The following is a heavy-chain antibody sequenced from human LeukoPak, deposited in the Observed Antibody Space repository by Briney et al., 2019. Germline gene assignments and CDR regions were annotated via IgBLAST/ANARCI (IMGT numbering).Heavy chain of an antibody. J-gene: IGHJ4*02. D-gene: IGHD3-10*01. CDR1: GGSFSGYY. V-gene: IGHV4-34*01. CDR2: TNHSGST. Sequence: SETLSLTCAVYGGSFSGYYWSWIRQPPGKGLEWIGETNHSGSTNYNPSLKSRVTISVDTSKNQFSLKLSSVTAADTAVYYCARAVWFGELLSPHGEYYFDYWGQGTLVTVSS. CDR3: ARAVWFGELLSPHGEYYFDY.